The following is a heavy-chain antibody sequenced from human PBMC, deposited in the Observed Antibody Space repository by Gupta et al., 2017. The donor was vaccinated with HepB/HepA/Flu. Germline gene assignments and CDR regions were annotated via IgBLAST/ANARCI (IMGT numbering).Heavy chain of an antibody. J-gene: IGHJ6*03. CDR1: GYSFTSYW. CDR2: IYPGDSDT. D-gene: IGHD3-22*01. CDR3: ARKEGTRYYYDSSGYLTNGYYYYYMDV. Sequence: GAEVKKPGESLKISCKGSGYSFTSYWIGWVRQMPGKGLEWMGIIYPGDSDTRYSPSFQGQVTISADKSISTAYLQWSSLKASDTAMYYCARKEGTRYYYDSSGYLTNGYYYYYMDVWGKGTTVTVSS. V-gene: IGHV5-51*01.